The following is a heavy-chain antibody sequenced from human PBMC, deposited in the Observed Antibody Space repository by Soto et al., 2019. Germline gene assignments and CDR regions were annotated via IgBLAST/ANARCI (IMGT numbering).Heavy chain of an antibody. V-gene: IGHV3-11*01. J-gene: IGHJ4*02. D-gene: IGHD1-1*01. CDR1: GFTFSDFY. CDR2: ISSGSTNI. Sequence: QVQLVESGGGLVKPGGSLRLSCAASGFTFSDFYMRWIRQAPGKGLEWISYISSGSTNIFYADSVKGRFTVSRDNAKNSVYLQMDSLRAEDTAVYYCERDRNAAGSDYWGQGTLVTVSS. CDR3: ERDRNAAGSDY.